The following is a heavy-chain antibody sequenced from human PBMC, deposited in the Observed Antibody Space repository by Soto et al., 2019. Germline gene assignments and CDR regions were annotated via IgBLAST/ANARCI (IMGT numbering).Heavy chain of an antibody. CDR3: AHIRYSGSSSTFHY. CDR2: IYWDDDK. V-gene: IGHV2-5*02. D-gene: IGHD1-26*01. CDR1: GFSLSTTGVG. J-gene: IGHJ4*02. Sequence: QITLKESGPTLVKPTQTLTLTCTFSGFSLSTTGVGVGWIRQPPGKALEWLALIYWDDDKRYNQSLKSRLTITKDTSKNQVVLTMTNMDPVDTGTYYCAHIRYSGSSSTFHYWGQGTLVTVSS.